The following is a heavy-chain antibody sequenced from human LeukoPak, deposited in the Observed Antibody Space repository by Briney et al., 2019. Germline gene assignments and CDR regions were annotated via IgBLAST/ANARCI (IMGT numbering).Heavy chain of an antibody. J-gene: IGHJ4*02. CDR3: ARDLSSSSFDY. CDR2: ISSSSYI. D-gene: IGHD6-6*01. Sequence: PGGSLRLSCAGSGFTFSDFWMTWVRQAPGKGLEWVSSISSSSYIYYADSVKGRFTISRDNAKNSLYLQMNSLRAEDTAVYYCARDLSSSSFDYWGQGTLVTVSS. V-gene: IGHV3-69-1*01. CDR1: GFTFSDFW.